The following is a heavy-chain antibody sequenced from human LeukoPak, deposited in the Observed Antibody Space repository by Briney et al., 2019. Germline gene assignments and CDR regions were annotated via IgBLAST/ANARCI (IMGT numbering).Heavy chain of an antibody. CDR3: AKGNYDILTGYSY. CDR2: ISYDGSNK. V-gene: IGHV3-30*18. D-gene: IGHD3-9*01. Sequence: GRSLRLSCAASRFTFSSYGMHWVRQAPAKGLEWVGVISYDGSNKYDADSVKGRFTISRDNSKNTLYLQMNSLRAEDTAVYYCAKGNYDILTGYSYWGQGTLVTVSS. J-gene: IGHJ4*02. CDR1: RFTFSSYG.